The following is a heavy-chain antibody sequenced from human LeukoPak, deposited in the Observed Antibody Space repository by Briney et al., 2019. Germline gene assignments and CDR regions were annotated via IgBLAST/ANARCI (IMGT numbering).Heavy chain of an antibody. Sequence: SETLSLTCTVSGDSISSYYWSWIRQPAGKGLEWIGRIYTTGSTNYNPSLESRVTISVDKSKNQFSLKLSSVTAADTAVYYCARDAGTGTTGNYYYYMDVWGKGTTVTVSS. V-gene: IGHV4-4*07. D-gene: IGHD1-7*01. CDR2: IYTTGST. CDR3: ARDAGTGTTGNYYYYMDV. CDR1: GDSISSYY. J-gene: IGHJ6*03.